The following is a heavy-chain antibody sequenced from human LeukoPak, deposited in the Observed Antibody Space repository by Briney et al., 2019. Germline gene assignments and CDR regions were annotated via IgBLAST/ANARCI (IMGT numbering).Heavy chain of an antibody. CDR3: AKSGGLSGSGRLAMDV. CDR1: GFTFSTYA. Sequence: GGSLRLSCAASGFTFSTYAMSWVRLAPGKGLEWVSGISGSGGSTYYADSVKGRFTSSRDNSNNTLYVQMNSLRVEDAAVYYCAKSGGLSGSGRLAMDVWGQGTTVTVSS. V-gene: IGHV3-23*01. J-gene: IGHJ6*02. CDR2: ISGSGGST. D-gene: IGHD3-10*01.